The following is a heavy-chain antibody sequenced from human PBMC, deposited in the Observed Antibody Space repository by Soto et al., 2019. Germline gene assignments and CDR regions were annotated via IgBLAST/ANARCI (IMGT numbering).Heavy chain of an antibody. Sequence: EVQLVESGGGLVQPGRSLRLSCAASGFTFDDYAMHWVRQAPGKGLAWVSGISWNSGSIGYADSVKGRFAISRDNAKNSLYLQMHSLRAEDTALYYCAKDRVPLAGYSSGWHFDYWGQGTLVTVSS. J-gene: IGHJ4*02. CDR3: AKDRVPLAGYSSGWHFDY. V-gene: IGHV3-9*01. D-gene: IGHD6-19*01. CDR1: GFTFDDYA. CDR2: ISWNSGSI.